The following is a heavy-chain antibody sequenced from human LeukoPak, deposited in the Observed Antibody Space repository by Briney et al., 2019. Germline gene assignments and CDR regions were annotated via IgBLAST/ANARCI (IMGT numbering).Heavy chain of an antibody. CDR1: GGSISSYY. V-gene: IGHV4-59*01. CDR3: ARGDTTGSNYFDP. D-gene: IGHD4/OR15-4a*01. CDR2: IYYSGNT. Sequence: SETLSLTCTVSGGSISSYYWNWIRQPPGRGLEWIGYIYYSGNTNYNPSLKSRVTMSVDTSKKQFSLRLSSVTAADTAVYYCARGDTTGSNYFDPWGQGTLVTVSS. J-gene: IGHJ5*02.